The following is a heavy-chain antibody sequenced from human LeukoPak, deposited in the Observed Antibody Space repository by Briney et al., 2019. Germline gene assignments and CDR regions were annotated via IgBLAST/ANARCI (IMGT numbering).Heavy chain of an antibody. CDR1: GGSISSSSYY. V-gene: IGHV4-39*01. CDR2: IYYSGST. J-gene: IGHJ4*02. Sequence: SETLSLTCTVSGGSISSSSYYWGWIRQPPGKGLEWIGSIYYSGSTYYNPSLKSRVTISVDTSKNQFSLKLSSVTAADTAVYYCASRIAAAGQTYWGQGTLVTVSS. CDR3: ASRIAAAGQTY. D-gene: IGHD6-13*01.